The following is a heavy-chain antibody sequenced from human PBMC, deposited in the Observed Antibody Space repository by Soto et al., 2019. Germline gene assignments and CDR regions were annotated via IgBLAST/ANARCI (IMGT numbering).Heavy chain of an antibody. CDR2: ISYDGSTK. J-gene: IGHJ4*02. Sequence: QPGGSLRLSCAASGFTFISYGMHWARQAPGKGLEWVAVISYDGSTKYYADSVKGRFTISRDNSKNTLYLQMNSLRAEDTAVYYCAKDFHGGATVTTIDYWGQGTLVTVSS. V-gene: IGHV3-30*18. D-gene: IGHD4-17*01. CDR1: GFTFISYG. CDR3: AKDFHGGATVTTIDY.